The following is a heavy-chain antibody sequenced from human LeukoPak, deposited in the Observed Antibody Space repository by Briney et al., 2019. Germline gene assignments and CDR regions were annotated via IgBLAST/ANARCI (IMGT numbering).Heavy chain of an antibody. D-gene: IGHD5-12*01. CDR1: GGSISSSSYY. CDR2: IYYSGST. Sequence: PSETLSLTCTVSGGSISSSSYYWGWIRQPPGKGLEWLGSIYYSGSTYYNPSLKSRVTISVDTSKNQFSLKLSSVTAADTAVYYCARVLVATIFLFDYWGQGTLVTVSS. CDR3: ARVLVATIFLFDY. V-gene: IGHV4-39*01. J-gene: IGHJ4*02.